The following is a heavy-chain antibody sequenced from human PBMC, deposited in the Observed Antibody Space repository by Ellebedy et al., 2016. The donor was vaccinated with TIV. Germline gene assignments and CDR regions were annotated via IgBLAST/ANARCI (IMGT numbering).Heavy chain of an antibody. CDR2: IYYSGST. Sequence: MPSETLSLTCTVSGGSISSYYWSWIRQPPGKGLEWIAYIYYSGSTKYNPSLKSRVTISVDTSKNQFSLKLSSVTAADTAVYYGARHTGKWGWDYWGQGTLVTVSS. D-gene: IGHD1-26*01. V-gene: IGHV4-59*08. CDR1: GGSISSYY. J-gene: IGHJ4*02. CDR3: ARHTGKWGWDY.